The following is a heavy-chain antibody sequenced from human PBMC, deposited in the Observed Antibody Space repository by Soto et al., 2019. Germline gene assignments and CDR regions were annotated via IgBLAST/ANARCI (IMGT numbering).Heavy chain of an antibody. J-gene: IGHJ4*02. CDR3: ASRDPGNRVDY. V-gene: IGHV4-4*02. Sequence: PSGTLSLTCAVSGGSFTSNNWWTWVRQPPGQGLEWIGEIYRTGSTNYNPSLKSRVTISLDKSENQFSLKVTSLTAADTAVYYCASRDPGNRVDYWGQGTLVTVSS. CDR2: IYRTGST. CDR1: GGSFTSNNW.